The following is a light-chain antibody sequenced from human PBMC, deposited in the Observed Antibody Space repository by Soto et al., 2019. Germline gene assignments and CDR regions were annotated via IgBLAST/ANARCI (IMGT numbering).Light chain of an antibody. J-gene: IGKJ1*01. CDR2: AAS. Sequence: DIQMTQSPSSLSASVGDILTITCRASQSISNFLNWYQQKPGKAPKLLIYAASSLQSGVPSRFSGSGSGTDFTLSISSLQPEDSATYYCQQSYNTPPTFGQGTKVEIK. V-gene: IGKV1-39*01. CDR3: QQSYNTPPT. CDR1: QSISNF.